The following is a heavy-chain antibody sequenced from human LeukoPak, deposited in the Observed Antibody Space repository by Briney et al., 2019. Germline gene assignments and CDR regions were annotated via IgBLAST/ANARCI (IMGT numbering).Heavy chain of an antibody. V-gene: IGHV3-48*03. CDR3: ARVDFWSGYPYYYYYYGMDV. Sequence: GGSLSLSCAASGFTFSSYEMNWVRQAPGEGREGVSYISSRGSTIYYAHSVKGRFTISRDNAKNSLYLQMNSLRAEATAVYYCARVDFWSGYPYYYYYYGMDVWGQGTTVTVSS. CDR2: ISSRGSTI. CDR1: GFTFSSYE. D-gene: IGHD3-3*01. J-gene: IGHJ6*02.